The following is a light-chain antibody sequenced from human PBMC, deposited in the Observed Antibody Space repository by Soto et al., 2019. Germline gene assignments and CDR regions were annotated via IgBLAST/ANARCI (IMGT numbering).Light chain of an antibody. CDR3: SSFTSNNALV. CDR1: RLDIDAYDF. V-gene: IGLV2-14*01. Sequence: QSVLTQPASVSGSPGQSITISCTGSRLDIDAYDFVSWYQQHPGKAPRLIIYEVSNRPSGISNRFSGSKSGITASLTISGLQAEDEADYYCSSFTSNNALVFGAGTKVIVL. CDR2: EVS. J-gene: IGLJ1*01.